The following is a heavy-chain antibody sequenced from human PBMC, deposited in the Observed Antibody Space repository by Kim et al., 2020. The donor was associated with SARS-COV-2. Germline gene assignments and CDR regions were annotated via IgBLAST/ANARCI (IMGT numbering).Heavy chain of an antibody. CDR3: ARYGGPYSYGTTSFDY. J-gene: IGHJ4*02. Sequence: SETLSLTCAVYGGSFSGYYWSWIRQPPGKGLEWIGEINHSGSTNYNPSLKSRVTISVDTSKNQFSLKLSSVTAADTAVYYCARYGGPYSYGTTSFDYWGQGTLVTVSS. D-gene: IGHD5-18*01. CDR1: GGSFSGYY. CDR2: INHSGST. V-gene: IGHV4-34*01.